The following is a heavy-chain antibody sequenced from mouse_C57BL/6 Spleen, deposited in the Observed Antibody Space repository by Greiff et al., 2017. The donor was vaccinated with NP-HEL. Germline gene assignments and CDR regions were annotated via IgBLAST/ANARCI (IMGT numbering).Heavy chain of an antibody. CDR1: GYTFTSYW. J-gene: IGHJ2*01. D-gene: IGHD2-1*01. Sequence: VQLQQPGAELVKPGASVKMSCKASGYTFTSYWITWVKQRPGHGLEWIGDIYPGSGSTNYNAKFKGKATLTVDTSSSTAYMQLSSLTSEDSAVYYCARERLYYVNLPGYWGQGTTLTVSS. V-gene: IGHV1-55*01. CDR2: IYPGSGST. CDR3: ARERLYYVNLPGY.